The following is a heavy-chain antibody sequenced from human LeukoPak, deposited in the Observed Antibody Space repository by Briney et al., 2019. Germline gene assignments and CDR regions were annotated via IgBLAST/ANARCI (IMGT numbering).Heavy chain of an antibody. Sequence: PGGSLRLSCAASGFTFSSYSMNWVRQAPGKGLEWVSYISSSSSTIYYADSVKGRFTISRDNAKNSLYLQMSSLRAEDTAVYYCARRLRTTDNYYYYYMDVWGKGTTVTVSS. V-gene: IGHV3-48*01. CDR3: ARRLRTTDNYYYYYMDV. CDR1: GFTFSSYS. CDR2: ISSSSSTI. J-gene: IGHJ6*03. D-gene: IGHD4-11*01.